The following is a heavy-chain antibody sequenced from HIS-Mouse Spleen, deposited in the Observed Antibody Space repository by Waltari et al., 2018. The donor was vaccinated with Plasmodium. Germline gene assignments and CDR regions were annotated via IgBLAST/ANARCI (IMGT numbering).Heavy chain of an antibody. D-gene: IGHD5-18*01. Sequence: EVQLVESGGGLVKPGGSLRLSCAASGFTFSSYSMNWVRQAPGKGLGWVSTISSSSSYIYYEDSGKGRFTIARDNAKNSLYLQMNSLRAEDTAVYYCARGENGYSYGAQYWGQGTLVTVSS. CDR2: ISSSSSYI. J-gene: IGHJ4*02. CDR3: ARGENGYSYGAQY. CDR1: GFTFSSYS. V-gene: IGHV3-21*01.